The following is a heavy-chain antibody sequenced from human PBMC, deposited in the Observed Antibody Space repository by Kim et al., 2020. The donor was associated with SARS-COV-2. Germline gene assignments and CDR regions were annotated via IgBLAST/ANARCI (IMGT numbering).Heavy chain of an antibody. CDR3: VRHSEHSSSSIVVGYYYGMDV. J-gene: IGHJ6*02. D-gene: IGHD6-6*01. V-gene: IGHV5-51*01. CDR1: GYSFTNYW. CDR2: IYPGDSDT. Sequence: GESLKISCKGSGYSFTNYWIGWVRQMPGKGLEWMGIIYPGDSDTRYSPSFQGQVTISADKSISTAYLQWSSLKAPDTAMYYCVRHSEHSSSSIVVGYYYGMDVWGQGTTVTVSS.